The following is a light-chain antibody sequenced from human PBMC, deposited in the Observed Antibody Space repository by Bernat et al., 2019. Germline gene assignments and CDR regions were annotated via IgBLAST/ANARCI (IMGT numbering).Light chain of an antibody. V-gene: IGLV1-44*01. CDR3: ASWDSSLKGYV. J-gene: IGLJ1*01. Sequence: QFVLTQPPSVSAAPGQRVTISCSGSSSNIGSDTVNWYQQVPGTAPNLLISSNNRRPSGVPDRFSGSKSGTSASLAIGGLQSEDEADYYCASWDSSLKGYVFGTGTKVTV. CDR2: SNN. CDR1: SSNIGSDT.